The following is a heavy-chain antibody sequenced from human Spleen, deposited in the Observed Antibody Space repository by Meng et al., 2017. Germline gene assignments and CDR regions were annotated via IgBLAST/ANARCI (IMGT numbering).Heavy chain of an antibody. D-gene: IGHD4-11*01. CDR1: GGSSSSSNW. Sequence: QAQLQESGPGLVKPSGTLSLTCAVSGGSSSSSNWWSWVRQPPGKGLEWIGYIYYSGNTYYNPSLKSLVIISVDTSKNQFSLRLSSVTAADTAVYYCARGPTTMAHDFDYWGQGTLVTVSS. CDR2: IYYSGNT. J-gene: IGHJ4*02. V-gene: IGHV4-4*02. CDR3: ARGPTTMAHDFDY.